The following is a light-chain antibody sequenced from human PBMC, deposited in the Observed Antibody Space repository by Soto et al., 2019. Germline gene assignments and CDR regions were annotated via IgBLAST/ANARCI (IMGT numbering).Light chain of an antibody. CDR3: SSYTSSSSWV. V-gene: IGLV1-40*01. CDR2: GNN. CDR1: SSNIGAGFD. J-gene: IGLJ1*01. Sequence: QSVLTQPPSVSGAPGQRVTIPCTGTSSNIGAGFDVHWYQHLPGTAPKLLIYGNNHRPSGVPDRFSGSKSGTSASLAITGLQAEDEADYYCSSYTSSSSWVFGTGTKVTVL.